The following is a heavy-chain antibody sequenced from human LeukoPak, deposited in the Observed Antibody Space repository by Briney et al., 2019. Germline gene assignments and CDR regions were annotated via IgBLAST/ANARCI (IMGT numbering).Heavy chain of an antibody. CDR3: AGEPIVTAGIVGYY. Sequence: GGSLRLSCAASRFTFSSYWMSWVRQAPGKGLEWVANIKQDGSEKYYVDSVKGRFTISRDNAKNSLYLQMNSLRAEDTAVYYCAGEPIVTAGIVGYYWGQGTLATVSS. J-gene: IGHJ4*02. D-gene: IGHD2-2*01. V-gene: IGHV3-7*01. CDR1: RFTFSSYW. CDR2: IKQDGSEK.